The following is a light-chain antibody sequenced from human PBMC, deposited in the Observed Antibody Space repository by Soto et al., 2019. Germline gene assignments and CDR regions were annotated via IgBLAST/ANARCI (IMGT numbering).Light chain of an antibody. V-gene: IGKV3-11*01. J-gene: IGKJ5*01. CDR1: QTVSNQ. CDR3: QQRAGSST. CDR2: DAS. Sequence: EIVMTQSPGTLSVSPGERATLFCRASQTVSNQLAWYQQKPGQAPRLLIYDASRRVTGIPARFSGSGSGTDFTLTLSSLEPEDFAVYYCQQRAGSSTFGQGTRLEIK.